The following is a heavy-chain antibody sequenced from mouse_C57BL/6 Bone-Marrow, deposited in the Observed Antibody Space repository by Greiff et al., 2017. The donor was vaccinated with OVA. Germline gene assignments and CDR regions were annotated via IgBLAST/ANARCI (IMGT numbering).Heavy chain of an antibody. CDR3: GPGMSNCD. Sequence: QVQLQQSGAELMKPGASVKLSCKATGYTFTGYWIEWVKQRPGHGLEWIGEILPGSGSTNYTEKFKGKATFTADTSSNTAYMQLSSLTTEDSAIYYCGPGMSNCDWGQGTLVTVSA. CDR1: GYTFTGYW. CDR2: ILPGSGST. D-gene: IGHD2-5*01. V-gene: IGHV1-9*01. J-gene: IGHJ3*01.